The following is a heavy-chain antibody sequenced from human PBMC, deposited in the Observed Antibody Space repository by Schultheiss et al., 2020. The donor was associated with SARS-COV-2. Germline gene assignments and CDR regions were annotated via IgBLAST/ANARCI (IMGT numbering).Heavy chain of an antibody. CDR2: ISGSGGST. V-gene: IGHV3-23*01. CDR1: GFTFSSYR. CDR3: TRDFDY. J-gene: IGHJ4*02. Sequence: ESLKISCAASGFTFSSYRMNWVRQSPGKGLEWVSAISGSGGSTYYADSVKGRFTISRDNAKNSLYLQMNSLRAEDTAVYYCTRDFDYWGQGTLVTVSS.